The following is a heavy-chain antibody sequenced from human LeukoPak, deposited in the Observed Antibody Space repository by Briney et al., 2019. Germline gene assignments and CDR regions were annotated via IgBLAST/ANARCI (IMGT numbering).Heavy chain of an antibody. Sequence: GGSLRLSCAASGFTFSSYAMSWVRQAPGKGLEWVSAISGSGSSTYYADSVKGRFTITRDNSKNTLYLQMNSLRAEDTAVYYCAKAHPGGIAARGAFDIWGQGTMVTVSS. V-gene: IGHV3-23*01. D-gene: IGHD6-6*01. J-gene: IGHJ3*02. CDR3: AKAHPGGIAARGAFDI. CDR1: GFTFSSYA. CDR2: ISGSGSST.